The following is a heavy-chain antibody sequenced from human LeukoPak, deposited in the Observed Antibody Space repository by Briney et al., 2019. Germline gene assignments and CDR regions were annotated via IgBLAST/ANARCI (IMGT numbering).Heavy chain of an antibody. CDR1: GFTFSSYA. J-gene: IGHJ4*02. CDR3: ARAGGSTVSHSDY. V-gene: IGHV3-23*01. Sequence: GGSLRLSCAASGFTFSSYAMSWVRQAPGKGLQWVSGISSSGGSTYYADSVKGRFTISKDNAKNSLYLQMNSLRAEDTAVYYCARAGGSTVSHSDYWGQGTLVTVSS. CDR2: ISSSGGST. D-gene: IGHD4-17*01.